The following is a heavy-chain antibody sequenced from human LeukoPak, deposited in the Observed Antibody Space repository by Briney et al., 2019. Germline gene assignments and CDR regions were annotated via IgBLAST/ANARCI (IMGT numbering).Heavy chain of an antibody. Sequence: PGGSLRLSCAASGFTFGSYAMSWVRQAPGKGLEWVSAISGSGGSTYYADSVKGRFTISRDNSKNTLYLQMNSLRAEDTAVYYCAELARGPTARDYWGQGTLVTVSS. J-gene: IGHJ4*02. D-gene: IGHD3-10*01. CDR2: ISGSGGST. CDR3: AELARGPTARDY. V-gene: IGHV3-23*01. CDR1: GFTFGSYA.